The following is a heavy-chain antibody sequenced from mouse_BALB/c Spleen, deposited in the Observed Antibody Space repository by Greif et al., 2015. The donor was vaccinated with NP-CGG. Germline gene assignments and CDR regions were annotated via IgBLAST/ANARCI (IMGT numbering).Heavy chain of an antibody. Sequence: EVQRVESGGGLVKPGGSLKLSCAASGFTFSDYYMYRVRQTPEKRLEWVATISDGGSYTYYPDSVKGRFTISRDNAKNNLYLQMSSLKSEDTAMYYCARDYFDYWGQGTTLTVSS. CDR3: ARDYFDY. CDR2: ISDGGSYT. V-gene: IGHV5-4*02. CDR1: GFTFSDYY. J-gene: IGHJ2*01.